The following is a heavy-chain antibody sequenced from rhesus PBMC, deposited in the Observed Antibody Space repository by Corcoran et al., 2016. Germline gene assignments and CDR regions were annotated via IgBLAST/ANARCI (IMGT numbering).Heavy chain of an antibody. D-gene: IGHD1-1*01. CDR1: GYSISSGYY. J-gene: IGHJ4*01. V-gene: IGHV4S14*01. Sequence: QVQLQESGPGLVKPSETLSLTCTVSGYSISSGYYCNWIRQPPGKGLEWIGRIYGSGGANYLNPSLKSRVTLSVDTSKNQFSLKLSSVTAADTAVYYCGSGGRAGTVDYWGQGVLVTVSS. CDR2: IYGSGGAN. CDR3: GSGGRAGTVDY.